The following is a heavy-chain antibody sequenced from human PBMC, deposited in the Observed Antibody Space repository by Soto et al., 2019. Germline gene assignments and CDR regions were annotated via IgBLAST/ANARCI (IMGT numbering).Heavy chain of an antibody. CDR2: IYHSGST. D-gene: IGHD1-7*01. J-gene: IGHJ4*02. CDR1: GDSISSSYW. V-gene: IGHV4-4*02. CDR3: TRSGTTRFDY. Sequence: QVQLQESGPGLVKPSGTLSLTCAVSGDSISSSYWWSWVRQSPGKGLEWIGEIYHSGSTNYKTSLTSRVTISLQKSKNHFSLKLSYVTAADTAVYYCTRSGTTRFDYWGQGTLVTVSS.